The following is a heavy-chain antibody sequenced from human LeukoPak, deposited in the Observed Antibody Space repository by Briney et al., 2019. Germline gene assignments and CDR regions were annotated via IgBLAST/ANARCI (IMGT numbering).Heavy chain of an antibody. Sequence: ETGGSLRFSGAASGFTFDDYAMPWVRQAPGKGLKGGEGISWNSGSIGYAHPVKGRFTIHTTNATASLNLQRTSSRAEATAFYSCAKDATRDGYGLFDYWCRGTLASVS. J-gene: IGHJ4*02. D-gene: IGHD2-21*02. CDR2: ISWNSGSI. V-gene: IGHV3-9*01. CDR1: GFTFDDYA. CDR3: AKDATRDGYGLFDY.